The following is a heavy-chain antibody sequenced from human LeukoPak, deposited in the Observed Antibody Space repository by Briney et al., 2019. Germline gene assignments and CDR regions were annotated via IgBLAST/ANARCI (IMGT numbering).Heavy chain of an antibody. CDR2: IGGSGSYT. D-gene: IGHD6-13*01. CDR3: ARDWYDY. V-gene: IGHV3-23*01. J-gene: IGHJ4*02. Sequence: GGSLRLSCAASGFTFSTYAMIWVRQTPGKGLEWVSVIGGSGSYTYYADSVKGRFTISRDNSKDTLYLQMNSLRAEDTAVYYCARDWYDYWGQGTLVTVSS. CDR1: GFTFSTYA.